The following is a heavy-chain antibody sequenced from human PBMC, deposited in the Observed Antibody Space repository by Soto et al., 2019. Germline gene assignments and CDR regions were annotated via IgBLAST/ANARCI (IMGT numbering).Heavy chain of an antibody. D-gene: IGHD4-17*01. V-gene: IGHV3-30*18. J-gene: IGHJ4*02. Sequence: QVLLVESGGGVVQPGRSLRISCAVSGFTFSSFGMHWVRQDPGKGLEWVAVISDDGSSKHYADSLKGRFTISRDNSNNTLYLQMDSLGPEDTAVYYCAKDRWGDFGDLNLPGYWGQGTLVTVSS. CDR3: AKDRWGDFGDLNLPGY. CDR1: GFTFSSFG. CDR2: ISDDGSSK.